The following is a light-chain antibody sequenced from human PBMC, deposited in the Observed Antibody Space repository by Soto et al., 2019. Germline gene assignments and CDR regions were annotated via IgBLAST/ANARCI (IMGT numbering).Light chain of an antibody. CDR3: SSYGVTNSFVL. CDR2: DVS. CDR1: SSDVGGYNL. Sequence: QSALTQPPSASGSPGQSVTISCTGSSSDVGGYNLVSWYQQHPGKAPKLMIYDVSQRPSGVPDRFSGSKSGNTASLTVSGLQAEDEAEYYCSSYGVTNSFVLFGGGTKLTVL. J-gene: IGLJ2*01. V-gene: IGLV2-8*01.